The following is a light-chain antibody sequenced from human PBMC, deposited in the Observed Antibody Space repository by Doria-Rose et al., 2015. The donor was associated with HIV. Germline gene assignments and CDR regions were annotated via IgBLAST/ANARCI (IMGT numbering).Light chain of an antibody. Sequence: PATLPLPPGKEAPPPGRPSRSFGATYLAWYQQKPGQAPSLLIYDGSTRATGIPDRFSASGSGTDFTLTINRLEPEDFALYYCHQYGTSWTFGQGTKVEI. CDR2: DGS. J-gene: IGKJ1*01. CDR1: RSFGATY. V-gene: IGKV3-20*01. CDR3: HQYGTSWT.